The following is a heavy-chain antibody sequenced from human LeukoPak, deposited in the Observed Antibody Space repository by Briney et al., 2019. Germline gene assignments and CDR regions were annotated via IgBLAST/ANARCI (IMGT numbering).Heavy chain of an antibody. Sequence: SETLSLTCTVSGGSISSYYWSWIRQPAGKGLEWIGRIYTSGSTNYNPSLKSRVTMSVDTSKNQFSLKLSSVTAADTAVYYCARDRRQLAGIYYYYYMDVWGKGTTVTVSS. CDR2: IYTSGST. CDR1: GGSISSYY. CDR3: ARDRRQLAGIYYYYYMDV. V-gene: IGHV4-4*07. D-gene: IGHD6-6*01. J-gene: IGHJ6*03.